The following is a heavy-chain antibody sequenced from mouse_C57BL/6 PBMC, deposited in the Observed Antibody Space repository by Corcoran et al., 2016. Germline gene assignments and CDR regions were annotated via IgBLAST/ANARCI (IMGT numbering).Heavy chain of an antibody. D-gene: IGHD4-1*01. Sequence: EVQLQQSGPELVKPGASVKISCKASGYTFTDYYMNWVKQSHGKSLEWIGDINPNNGGTSYNQKFKGKATLTVDKSSSTAYMELRSLTSDDSAVYYCARGLGRGWYLDVWGTGTTVTVSS. CDR1: GYTFTDYY. CDR2: INPNNGGT. CDR3: ARGLGRGWYLDV. V-gene: IGHV1-26*01. J-gene: IGHJ1*03.